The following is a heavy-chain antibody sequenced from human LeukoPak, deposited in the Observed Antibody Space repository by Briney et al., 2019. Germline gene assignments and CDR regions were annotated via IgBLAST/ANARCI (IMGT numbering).Heavy chain of an antibody. Sequence: PSETLSLTCTVSGGSISSSSYYWGWIRQPPGKGLEWIGSIYYSGSTYYNPSLKSRVTISVDTSKNQFSLKLSSVTAADTAVYYCARDRGREMATTPGTFDYWGQGTLVTVSS. V-gene: IGHV4-39*07. J-gene: IGHJ4*02. CDR2: IYYSGST. CDR3: ARDRGREMATTPGTFDY. CDR1: GGSISSSSYY. D-gene: IGHD5-24*01.